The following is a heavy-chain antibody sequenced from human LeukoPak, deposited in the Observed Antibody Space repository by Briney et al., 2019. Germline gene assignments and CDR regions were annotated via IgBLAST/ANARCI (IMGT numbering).Heavy chain of an antibody. J-gene: IGHJ3*02. CDR2: IKQDGSEK. CDR1: RFTFSNYW. V-gene: IGHV3-7*01. CDR3: ARDFGILVTTNDAFDI. D-gene: IGHD4-17*01. Sequence: GGSLRLSCAASRFTFSNYWMSWVRQAPGKGLEWVANIKQDGSEKYYVDSVKGRFTISRDNAKNSLYLQMNSLRAEDTAVYYCARDFGILVTTNDAFDIWGQGTMVTVSS.